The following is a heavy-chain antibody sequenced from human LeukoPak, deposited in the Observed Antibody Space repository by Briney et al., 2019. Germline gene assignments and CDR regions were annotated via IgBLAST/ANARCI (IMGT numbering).Heavy chain of an antibody. D-gene: IGHD6-19*01. CDR3: ASTSGWYEPIDY. CDR1: GFTFSSYG. Sequence: GGSLRLSCAASGFTFSSYGMHWVRQAPGKGLEWVAVIWYDGSNKYYADSVKGRFTIPRDNSKNTLYLQMNSLRAEDTAVYYCASTSGWYEPIDYWGQGTLVTVSS. CDR2: IWYDGSNK. V-gene: IGHV3-33*01. J-gene: IGHJ4*02.